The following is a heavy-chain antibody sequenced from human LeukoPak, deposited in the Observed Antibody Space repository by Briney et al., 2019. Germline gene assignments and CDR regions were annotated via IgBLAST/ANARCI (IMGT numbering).Heavy chain of an antibody. J-gene: IGHJ4*02. Sequence: GGSLRLSCAASGFTFSSYAMSWVRQAPGKGLEWVSAISGSGGSTYYADSVKGPFTISRDNSKNTLYLQMNSLRAEDTAVYYCATSIMITFGGVVYFDYWGQGTLVTVSS. CDR2: ISGSGGST. CDR1: GFTFSSYA. D-gene: IGHD3-16*01. CDR3: ATSIMITFGGVVYFDY. V-gene: IGHV3-23*01.